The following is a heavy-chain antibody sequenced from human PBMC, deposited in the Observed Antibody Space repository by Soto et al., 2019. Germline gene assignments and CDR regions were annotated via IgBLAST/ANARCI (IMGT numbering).Heavy chain of an antibody. D-gene: IGHD6-13*01. CDR2: IYYSGST. CDR3: ARDRVAAAGFDY. J-gene: IGHJ4*02. V-gene: IGHV4-61*01. Sequence: QVQLQESGPGLVKPSETLSLTCTVSGGSVSSSSYYWSWIRQPPGKRLEWIGYIYYSGSTNYNPSLKSRVTISVDTSKNQFSLKLTSVTTADAAVYYCARDRVAAAGFDYWGPGTLVTVSS. CDR1: GGSVSSSSYY.